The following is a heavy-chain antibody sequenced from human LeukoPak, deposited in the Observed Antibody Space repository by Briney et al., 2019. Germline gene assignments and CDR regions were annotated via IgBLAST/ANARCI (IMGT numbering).Heavy chain of an antibody. J-gene: IGHJ4*02. Sequence: ASVKVSCKASGYTFTDYYMHWVRQAPGQGLEWMGWINPNNGGTKFAQKFQGRVTMTSDTSISTAYMELSGLRSDDTAVYYCARPTYCSGASCYWGYWGQGPLVTVSS. CDR2: INPNNGGT. CDR3: ARPTYCSGASCYWGY. V-gene: IGHV1-2*02. CDR1: GYTFTDYY. D-gene: IGHD2-15*01.